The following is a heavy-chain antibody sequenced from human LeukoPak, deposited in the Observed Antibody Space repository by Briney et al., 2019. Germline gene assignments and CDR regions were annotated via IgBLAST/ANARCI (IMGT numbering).Heavy chain of an antibody. V-gene: IGHV1-69*13. D-gene: IGHD5-24*01. Sequence: WASVKVSCKASGGTFSSYAISWVRQAPGQGLEWMGGIIPIFGTANYAQKFQGRVTITADESTSTAYMELSSLRSEDTAVYYCARVLMATRSGYYMDVWGKGTTVTISS. CDR3: ARVLMATRSGYYMDV. J-gene: IGHJ6*03. CDR1: GGTFSSYA. CDR2: IIPIFGTA.